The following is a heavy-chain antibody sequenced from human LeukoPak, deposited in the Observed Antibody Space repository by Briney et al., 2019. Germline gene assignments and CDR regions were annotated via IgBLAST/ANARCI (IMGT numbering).Heavy chain of an antibody. V-gene: IGHV3-64*04. Sequence: PGGSLRLSCSAPGFTFSSYAMHWVRQAPGKGLEYVAAIGIKRVSTYYADSVETRFTISRDNSMNTVYLQMTSLDPDDTAVYYCARDPPVGYYGSGSFDYWGQGTLVTVSS. CDR2: IGIKRVST. D-gene: IGHD3-10*01. J-gene: IGHJ4*02. CDR3: ARDPPVGYYGSGSFDY. CDR1: GFTFSSYA.